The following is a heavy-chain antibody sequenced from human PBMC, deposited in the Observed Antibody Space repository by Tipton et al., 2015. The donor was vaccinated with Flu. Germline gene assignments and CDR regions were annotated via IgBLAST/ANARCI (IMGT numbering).Heavy chain of an antibody. J-gene: IGHJ4*02. D-gene: IGHD1-26*01. CDR2: IYFSGST. V-gene: IGHV4-59*11. Sequence: TLPLTCSVSGGSISGHYWNWIRQPPGKGLEWIGYIYFSGSTEYNPSLRSRVTISLDTSKKHFSLNLSSVIAADTAMYYCARGGYGELLYFDYWGQGTLGIVSS. CDR1: GGSISGHY. CDR3: ARGGYGELLYFDY.